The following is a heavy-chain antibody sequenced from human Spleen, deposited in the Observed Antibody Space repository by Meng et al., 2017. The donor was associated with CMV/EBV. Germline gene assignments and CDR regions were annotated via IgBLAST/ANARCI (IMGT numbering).Heavy chain of an antibody. D-gene: IGHD7-27*01. V-gene: IGHV3-21*01. CDR2: IGGSSSSL. CDR1: RFSFSHYV. J-gene: IGHJ1*01. Sequence: SGATSRFSFSHYVMHWVRQNPGKGLELISSIGGSSSSLNSAGSVKSRIAISRDNANIALYLQITSLRGEDTGVYSCARIGSGDESFQHWGQGTLVTVSS. CDR3: ARIGSGDESFQH.